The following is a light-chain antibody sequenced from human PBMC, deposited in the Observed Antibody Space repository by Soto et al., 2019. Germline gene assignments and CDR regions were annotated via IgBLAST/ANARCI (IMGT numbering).Light chain of an antibody. CDR2: GAS. J-gene: IGKJ1*01. CDR3: QQYSNWPWT. V-gene: IGKV3-15*01. CDR1: QSVSSD. Sequence: EIVMTQSPATLSVSPVERATLSCRASQSVSSDLAWYQQKPGQAPRLLIYGASTRATGMPARFSGSGSGTEFTLTISSLQSEDFAVYYCQQYSNWPWTFGQGTTVDIK.